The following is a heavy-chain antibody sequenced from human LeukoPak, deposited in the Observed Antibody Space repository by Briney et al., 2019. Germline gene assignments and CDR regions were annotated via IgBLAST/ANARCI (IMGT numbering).Heavy chain of an antibody. CDR1: GYTFTGYG. CDR3: ARGRYSPFFYYYYMDV. CDR2: ISAYNGNT. J-gene: IGHJ6*03. Sequence: ASVKVSCKASGYTFTGYGISWVRQAPGQGLEWMGWISAYNGNTNYAQKFQGRVTMTTDTSTSTAYMELRSLISDDTAVYYCARGRYSPFFYYYYMDVWGKGTTVTVSS. D-gene: IGHD1-1*01. V-gene: IGHV1-18*01.